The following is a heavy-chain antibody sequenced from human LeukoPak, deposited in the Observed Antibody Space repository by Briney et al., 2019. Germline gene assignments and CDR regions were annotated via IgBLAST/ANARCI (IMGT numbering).Heavy chain of an antibody. CDR2: IWHDGSYK. CDR1: GFPFSNHG. Sequence: PGGSLRLSCAASGFPFSNHGMHWVRQAPGKGLEWVAVIWHDGSYKYYADSVKGRFAISRDNSKNTLYLQMNRLRAEDTAVYYCAREPYYDTLIGPRYGLDYYYYYGMDVWGQGTTVTVSS. CDR3: AREPYYDTLIGPRYGLDYYYYYGMDV. J-gene: IGHJ6*02. D-gene: IGHD3-9*01. V-gene: IGHV3-33*08.